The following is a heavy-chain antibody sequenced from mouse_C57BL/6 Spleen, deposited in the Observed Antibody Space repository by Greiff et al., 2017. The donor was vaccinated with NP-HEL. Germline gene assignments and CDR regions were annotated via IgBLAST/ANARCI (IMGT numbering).Heavy chain of an antibody. CDR1: GYSFTGYY. CDR2: INPSTGGT. J-gene: IGHJ3*01. V-gene: IGHV1-42*01. CDR3: ARRFYYDYDQAWFAY. Sequence: EVQLQQSGPELVKPGASVKISCKASGYSFTGYYMNWVKQSPEKSLEWIGEINPSTGGTTYNQKFKAKATLTVDKSSSTAYMQLKSLTSEDSAVYYCARRFYYDYDQAWFAYWGHGTLVTVSA. D-gene: IGHD2-4*01.